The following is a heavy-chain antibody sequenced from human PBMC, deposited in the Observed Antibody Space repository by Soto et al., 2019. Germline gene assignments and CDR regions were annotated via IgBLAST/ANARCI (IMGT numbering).Heavy chain of an antibody. CDR1: GGSISSGGYY. J-gene: IGHJ4*02. CDR3: ARIRSGAGLADY. D-gene: IGHD3-16*01. V-gene: IGHV4-31*03. Sequence: QVQLQESGPGLVKPSQTLSLTCTVSGGSISSGGYYWSWIRQHPGKGLEWIGYVYYSGSTYYNPSLKSRVTISVDTSKNQFSLKLSSVTAADTAVYYCARIRSGAGLADYWGQGTLVTVSS. CDR2: VYYSGST.